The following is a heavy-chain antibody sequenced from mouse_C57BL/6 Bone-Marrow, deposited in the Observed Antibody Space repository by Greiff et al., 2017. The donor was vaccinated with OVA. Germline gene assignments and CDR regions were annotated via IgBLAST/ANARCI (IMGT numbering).Heavy chain of an antibody. CDR3: ARVLITTGVAGYYFDY. CDR2: ISDGGSYT. V-gene: IGHV5-4*01. J-gene: IGHJ2*01. D-gene: IGHD1-1*01. CDR1: GFTFSSYA. Sequence: EVQVVESGGGLVKPGGSLKLSCAASGFTFSSYAMSWVRQTPEKRLEWVATISDGGSYTYYPDNVKGRFTISRDNAKNNLYLQMSHLKSEDTAMYYCARVLITTGVAGYYFDYWGQGTTLTVSS.